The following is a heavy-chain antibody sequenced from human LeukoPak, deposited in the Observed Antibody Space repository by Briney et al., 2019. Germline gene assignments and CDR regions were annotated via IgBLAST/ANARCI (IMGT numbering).Heavy chain of an antibody. CDR3: ARRYCSGGSCIPDY. J-gene: IGHJ4*02. CDR2: INPSGGST. D-gene: IGHD2-15*01. V-gene: IGHV1-46*01. CDR1: GYTFTSYY. Sequence: ASVKVSCKASGYTFTSYYMHWVRQAPGQGLEWMGIINPSGGSTSYAQKFQGRVTMTRDMPTSTVYMKLSSLRYDDTAVYYCARRYCSGGSCIPDYWGQGTLVTVSS.